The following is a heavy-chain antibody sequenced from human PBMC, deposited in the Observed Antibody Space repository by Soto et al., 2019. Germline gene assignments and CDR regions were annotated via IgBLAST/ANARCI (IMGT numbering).Heavy chain of an antibody. CDR2: INIVGGAT. Sequence: EVQLLESGGGLVQPGGSLRLSCTASGFTFSSFAMSWVRQAPGKGLEWVSSINIVGGATNFADSVKGRFTISRDDSKNTLYLQMNSLRAEDTAVYYCAKNYYFDCGGQGTRVTVSS. CDR1: GFTFSSFA. CDR3: AKNYYFDC. V-gene: IGHV3-23*01. J-gene: IGHJ4*02.